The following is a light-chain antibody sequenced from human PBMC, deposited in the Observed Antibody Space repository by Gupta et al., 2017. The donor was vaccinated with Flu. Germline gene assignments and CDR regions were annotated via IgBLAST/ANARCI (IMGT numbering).Light chain of an antibody. J-gene: IGKJ1*01. CDR1: QSVSSN. Sequence: EIVMTQSPATLSVSPGESATLSCRASQSVSSNLDWYQQKPGQAPRLLIYVASARATGIPARFSGSGSGTEFTLTISSLQSEDFAVYYCQQYNNWGTFGQGTKVEIK. CDR2: VAS. V-gene: IGKV3-15*01. CDR3: QQYNNWGT.